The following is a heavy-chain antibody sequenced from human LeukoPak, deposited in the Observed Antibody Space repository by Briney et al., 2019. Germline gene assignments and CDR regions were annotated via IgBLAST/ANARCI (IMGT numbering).Heavy chain of an antibody. Sequence: PSETLSLTCTVSGGSISSGYYYWSWIRQPPGKGLEWIGYIYYSGSTYYNPSLKSRVTISVDTSKNQFSLKLSSVTAADTAVYYCARGSGYCSSTSCSGFDPWGQGTLVTVSS. CDR2: IYYSGST. D-gene: IGHD2-2*01. CDR3: ARGSGYCSSTSCSGFDP. V-gene: IGHV4-30-4*08. CDR1: GGSISSGYYY. J-gene: IGHJ5*02.